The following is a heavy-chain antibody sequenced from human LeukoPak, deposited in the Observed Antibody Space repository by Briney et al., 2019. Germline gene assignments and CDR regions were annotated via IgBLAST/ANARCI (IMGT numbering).Heavy chain of an antibody. CDR1: GFTFSSYW. J-gene: IGHJ4*02. D-gene: IGHD3-22*01. V-gene: IGHV3-7*01. Sequence: GGSLRLSCAASGFTFSSYWMSWVRQAPGKGLEWVANIKHDGSETYYVDSVKGRFTISRDNAKNSLYLQMNSLRAEDTAVYYCAATYYYNSRGFHLYPIDYWGQGTLVTVSS. CDR3: AATYYYNSRGFHLYPIDY. CDR2: IKHDGSET.